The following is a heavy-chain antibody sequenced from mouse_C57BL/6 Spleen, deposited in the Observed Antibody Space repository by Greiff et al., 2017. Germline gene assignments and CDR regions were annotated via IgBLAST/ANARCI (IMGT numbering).Heavy chain of an antibody. J-gene: IGHJ2*01. D-gene: IGHD1-1*01. Sequence: VQVVESGPELVKPGASVKISCKASGYAFSSSWMNWVKQRPGKGLEWIGRIYPGDGDTNYNGKFKGKATLTADKSSSTAYMQLSSLTSEDSAVYFCASGYGSSYIDYWGQGTTLTVSS. CDR3: ASGYGSSYIDY. V-gene: IGHV1-82*01. CDR1: GYAFSSSW. CDR2: IYPGDGDT.